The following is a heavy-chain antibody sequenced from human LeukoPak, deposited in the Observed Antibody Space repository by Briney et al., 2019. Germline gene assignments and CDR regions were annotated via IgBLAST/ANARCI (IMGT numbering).Heavy chain of an antibody. D-gene: IGHD6-6*01. J-gene: IGHJ4*02. Sequence: ASVTVSCKASGGTFSSYAISWVRQAPGQGLEWMGGIIPIFGTANYAQKFQGRVTITTDESTSTAYMELSSLRSEDTAVYYCARGRYSSSSGIPFDYWGQGTLVTVSS. V-gene: IGHV1-69*05. CDR1: GGTFSSYA. CDR2: IIPIFGTA. CDR3: ARGRYSSSSGIPFDY.